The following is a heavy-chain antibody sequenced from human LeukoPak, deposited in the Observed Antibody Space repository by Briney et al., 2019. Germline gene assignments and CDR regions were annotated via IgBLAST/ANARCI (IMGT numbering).Heavy chain of an antibody. Sequence: PSETLSLTCAVYGGSFSGYYWSWIRQPPGKGLEWIGEINHSGSTNYNPSLKSRVTISVDTSKNQFSLKLSSVTAADTAVYCCARRATIFGVVTMAFDPWGQGTLVTVSS. J-gene: IGHJ5*02. V-gene: IGHV4-34*01. D-gene: IGHD3-3*01. CDR3: ARRATIFGVVTMAFDP. CDR1: GGSFSGYY. CDR2: INHSGST.